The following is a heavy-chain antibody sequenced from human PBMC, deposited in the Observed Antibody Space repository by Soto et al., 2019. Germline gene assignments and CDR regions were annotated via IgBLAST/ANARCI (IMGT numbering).Heavy chain of an antibody. J-gene: IGHJ6*02. Sequence: PGGSLRLSCAASGFTFSSYWMCWVRQAPGKGLEWVANIKQDGSEKYYVDSVKGRFTISRDNAKNSLYLQMNSLRAEDTAVYYCARESITIFGAPPRYYGMDVWGQGTTVTVSS. CDR2: IKQDGSEK. CDR1: GFTFSSYW. CDR3: ARESITIFGAPPRYYGMDV. V-gene: IGHV3-7*03. D-gene: IGHD3-3*01.